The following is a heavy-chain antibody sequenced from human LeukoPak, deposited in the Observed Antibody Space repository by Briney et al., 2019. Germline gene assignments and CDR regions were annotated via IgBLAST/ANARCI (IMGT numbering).Heavy chain of an antibody. CDR1: GFTFSRYW. Sequence: PGGSLRLSCAASGFTFSRYWMTRVRQAPGKGLEWVASINEDGSGKHYVDSVKGRFTISRDNAQKSVYLEMNSLRAEDTAVYYCARAVTSTEGYWGQGTLVTVSS. V-gene: IGHV3-7*03. J-gene: IGHJ4*02. D-gene: IGHD4-17*01. CDR3: ARAVTSTEGY. CDR2: INEDGSGK.